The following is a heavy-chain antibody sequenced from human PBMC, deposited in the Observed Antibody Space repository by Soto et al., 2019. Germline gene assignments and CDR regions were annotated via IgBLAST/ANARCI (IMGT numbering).Heavy chain of an antibody. CDR1: GGSVSVYY. CDR3: ARGVGSSPPQY. Sequence: QVQLQESGPGQVKPSETLSLTCTISGGSVSVYYWSWIRQSTGQGLEWIGYIYASGSPYYNPSLRSRVTISADTSKNQMSLKLTSPTAADTAVYYCARGVGSSPPQYWGRGTLVTVSS. D-gene: IGHD1-26*01. V-gene: IGHV4-59*02. J-gene: IGHJ4*02. CDR2: IYASGSP.